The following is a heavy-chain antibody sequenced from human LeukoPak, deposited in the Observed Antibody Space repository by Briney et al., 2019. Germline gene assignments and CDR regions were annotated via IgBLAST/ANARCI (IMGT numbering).Heavy chain of an antibody. CDR1: GYSISSGYY. J-gene: IGHJ5*02. CDR2: IYHSGST. V-gene: IGHV4-38-2*01. Sequence: PSETLSLTCAVSGYSISSGYYWGWIRQPPGKGLEWIGSIYHSGSTYYNPSLKSRVTISVDTSKNHFSLKLSSVTAADTAVYYCARHLPILNWFDPWGQGTLVTVSS. CDR3: ARHLPILNWFDP.